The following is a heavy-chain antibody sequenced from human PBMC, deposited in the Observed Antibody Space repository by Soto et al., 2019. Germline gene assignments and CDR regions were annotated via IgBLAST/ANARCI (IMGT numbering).Heavy chain of an antibody. CDR3: ASRLRFLEWLLDGGVFDY. CDR2: IKQDGSEK. D-gene: IGHD3-3*01. V-gene: IGHV3-7*01. J-gene: IGHJ4*02. CDR1: GFTFSSYW. Sequence: GGSLRLSCAASGFTFSSYWMSWVRQAPGKGLEWVANIKQDGSEKYYVDSVKGRFTITIDNAKNSLYLQMNSLRAEDTDVYVCASRLRFLEWLLDGGVFDYWGQGTLVTVSS.